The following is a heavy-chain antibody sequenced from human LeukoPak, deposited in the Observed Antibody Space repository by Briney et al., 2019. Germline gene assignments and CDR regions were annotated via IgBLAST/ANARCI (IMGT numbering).Heavy chain of an antibody. J-gene: IGHJ4*02. Sequence: PGGSLRLSCAASGFTFSSYAMHWVRQAPGKGLEWVAVISYDGSNKYYADSVKGRFTISRDNSKNTLYLQMNSLRAEDTAVYYCCFYGSGSPYYFDYWGQGTLVTVSS. CDR1: GFTFSSYA. D-gene: IGHD3-10*01. CDR2: ISYDGSNK. V-gene: IGHV3-30-3*01. CDR3: CFYGSGSPYYFDY.